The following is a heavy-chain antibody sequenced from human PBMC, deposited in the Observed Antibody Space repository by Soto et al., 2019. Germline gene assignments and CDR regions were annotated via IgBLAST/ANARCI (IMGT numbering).Heavy chain of an antibody. CDR1: GFTLSSHG. V-gene: IGHV3-33*03. D-gene: IGHD1-26*01. Sequence: QVQLVESGGGVVQPGTSLRLSCAASGFTLSSHGMHWVRQAPGKGLEWVAVIWYDGSNKYYADSVKGRFTIFRDTSKNTLYLQMNSLGAEDTAVYYCVRAVGATDPRLDPWGQGTLVTVSS. J-gene: IGHJ5*02. CDR2: IWYDGSNK. CDR3: VRAVGATDPRLDP.